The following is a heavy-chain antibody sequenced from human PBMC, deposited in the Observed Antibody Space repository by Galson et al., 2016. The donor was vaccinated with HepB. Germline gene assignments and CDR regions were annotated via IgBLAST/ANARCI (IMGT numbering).Heavy chain of an antibody. V-gene: IGHV4-30-2*01. CDR1: SGSISSGGYS. J-gene: IGHJ4*02. Sequence: TLSLTCAVSSGSISSGGYSWTWIRQPPGKGLEWIGNTYHSGTTDYNPSLKSRVTITIDRSKNQFSLKLRSVTAADTAVYYCAREVYGDYEFDYWGLGTLVTVS. D-gene: IGHD4-17*01. CDR2: TYHSGTT. CDR3: AREVYGDYEFDY.